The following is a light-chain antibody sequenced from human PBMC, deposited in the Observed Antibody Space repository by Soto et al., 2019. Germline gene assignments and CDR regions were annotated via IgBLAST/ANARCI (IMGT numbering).Light chain of an antibody. J-gene: IGLJ2*01. CDR2: EVS. Sequence: QSALTQPASVSGSPGQSITISCTGTSSDVGSYNRVSWYQQPPGTAPKLMIYEVSNRPSGVPDRFSGSKSGNTASLTISGLQAEDEADYYCSLYTSSSTLGGVFGGGTKVTVL. CDR1: SSDVGSYNR. V-gene: IGLV2-18*01. CDR3: SLYTSSSTLGGV.